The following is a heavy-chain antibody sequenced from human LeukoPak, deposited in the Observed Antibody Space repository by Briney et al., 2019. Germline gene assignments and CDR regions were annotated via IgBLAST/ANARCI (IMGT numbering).Heavy chain of an antibody. D-gene: IGHD3-10*01. J-gene: IGHJ3*02. CDR2: MNPNSGNT. V-gene: IGHV1-8*03. Sequence: GESLKVSCKASRYTFTSYDINWVRQATGQGLEWMGWMNPNSGNTGYAQKFQGRVTITRNTSISTAYMELSSLRSEDTAVYYCARGLLWFGESPGAFDIWGQGTMVTVSS. CDR3: ARGLLWFGESPGAFDI. CDR1: RYTFTSYD.